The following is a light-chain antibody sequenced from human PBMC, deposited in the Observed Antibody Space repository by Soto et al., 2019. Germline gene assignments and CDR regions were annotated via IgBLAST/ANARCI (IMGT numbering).Light chain of an antibody. Sequence: QSALTQPASVSGSPGQSITISCTGTSSDIGGYKYVSWYQQHPGKAPKLMIFEVSTRPSGVSNRFSGSKSGNTASLTISGLQADDEADYYCSSYTSSGTLVVFGGGTKVTVL. J-gene: IGLJ2*01. CDR1: SSDIGGYKY. V-gene: IGLV2-14*01. CDR2: EVS. CDR3: SSYTSSGTLVV.